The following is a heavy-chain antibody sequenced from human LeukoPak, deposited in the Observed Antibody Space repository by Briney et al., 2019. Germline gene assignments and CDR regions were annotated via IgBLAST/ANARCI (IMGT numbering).Heavy chain of an antibody. Sequence: PSETLSLTCAVYGGSLSGYYWSWIRQPPGRGLKWIGEINRSGSTKYNPSLKSRVTISVDTPKNQVSLRLSSVTAADTAVYYCASGHYDSSGYYYPFDYWGQGTLVTVSS. CDR1: GGSLSGYY. V-gene: IGHV4-34*01. D-gene: IGHD3-22*01. J-gene: IGHJ4*02. CDR2: INRSGST. CDR3: ASGHYDSSGYYYPFDY.